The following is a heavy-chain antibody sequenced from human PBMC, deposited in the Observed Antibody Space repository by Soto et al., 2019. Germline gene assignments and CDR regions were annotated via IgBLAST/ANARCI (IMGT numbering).Heavy chain of an antibody. CDR2: ISGSGGST. V-gene: IGHV3-23*01. CDR1: GFTFSSYA. D-gene: IGHD2-21*02. Sequence: GGSLRLSCAASGFTFSSYAMSWVRQAPGKGLEWVSAISGSGGSTYYADSVKGRFTISRDNSKNTLYLQMNSLRAEDTAVYYCAKAPGDCSHGPWFDPWGQGTLVTVSS. CDR3: AKAPGDCSHGPWFDP. J-gene: IGHJ5*02.